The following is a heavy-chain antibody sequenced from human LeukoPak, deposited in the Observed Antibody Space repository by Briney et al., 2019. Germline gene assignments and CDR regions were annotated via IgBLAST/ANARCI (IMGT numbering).Heavy chain of an antibody. V-gene: IGHV3-48*02. CDR3: AQGVSSTNYRDHRLQN. J-gene: IGHJ4*02. Sequence: GGSLRLSCVASGFPFSTQSMNWVRQAPGKGLEWVSYIMSSGSVIKYADSVKGRFTISRDNAKNSLYLQMNILRHEDTAVYYCAQGVSSTNYRDHRLQNWGRGTLVTVSS. CDR1: GFPFSTQS. CDR2: IMSSGSVI. D-gene: IGHD3-16*02.